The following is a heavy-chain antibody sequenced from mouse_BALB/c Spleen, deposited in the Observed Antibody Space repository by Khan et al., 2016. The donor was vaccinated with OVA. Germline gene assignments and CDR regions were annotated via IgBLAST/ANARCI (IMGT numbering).Heavy chain of an antibody. CDR1: GFSLSNYG. CDR2: IWAGGST. V-gene: IGHV2-9*02. D-gene: IGHD1-3*01. Sequence: VQLQESGPGLVAPSQTLSITCTVSGFSLSNYGIHWVRQSPGKGLEWLGVIWAGGSTNHNSALMSRLSISKDNSQSQVFLKMNSLQTADTAIYYCARAFYNGAWFAYWGQGTLVTVSA. CDR3: ARAFYNGAWFAY. J-gene: IGHJ3*01.